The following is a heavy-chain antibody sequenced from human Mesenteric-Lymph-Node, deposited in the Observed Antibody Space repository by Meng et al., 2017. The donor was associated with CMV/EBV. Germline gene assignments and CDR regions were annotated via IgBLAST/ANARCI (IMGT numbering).Heavy chain of an antibody. J-gene: IGHJ6*02. CDR3: ARGEGGMDV. CDR2: IYYSGNT. V-gene: IGHV4-39*07. CDR1: GGSMSSSSHY. Sequence: SETLSLTCTVSGGSMSSSSHYWGWIRQPPGKGLEWIGTIYYSGNTYYNPSLKSRVSISVDTSKYQFSLRLSSVTAADTAVYYCARGEGGMDVWGQGTTVTVSS.